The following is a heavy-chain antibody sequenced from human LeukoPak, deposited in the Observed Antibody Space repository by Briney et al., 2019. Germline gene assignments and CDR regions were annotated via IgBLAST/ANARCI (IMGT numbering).Heavy chain of an antibody. V-gene: IGHV1-46*01. CDR3: ARGVGVIVVVITTATDY. Sequence: ASVKVSCKASGYTITSYYMHWVRQAPGQGLEWMGIINPRGGSTSYAQKFQGRVTMTRDTSTSTVYMELSSLRSEDTAVYYCARGVGVIVVVITTATDYWGQGALVTVSS. CDR2: INPRGGST. CDR1: GYTITSYY. J-gene: IGHJ4*02. D-gene: IGHD3-22*01.